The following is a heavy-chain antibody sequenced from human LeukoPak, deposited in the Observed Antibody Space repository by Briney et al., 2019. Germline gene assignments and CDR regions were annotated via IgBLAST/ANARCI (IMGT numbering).Heavy chain of an antibody. CDR1: GFTFSSYD. J-gene: IGHJ6*02. V-gene: IGHV3-13*04. CDR2: IGTAGDT. CDR3: GRGMARGGIDFGMDV. D-gene: IGHD3-10*01. Sequence: PGGSLRLSCAASGFTFSSYDMHWVRQATGKGLEWVSAIGTAGDTCYPGSVKGRFTISRENAKNSLYLQMNSLRAGDTAVYYCGRGMARGGIDFGMDVWGQGTTVTVSS.